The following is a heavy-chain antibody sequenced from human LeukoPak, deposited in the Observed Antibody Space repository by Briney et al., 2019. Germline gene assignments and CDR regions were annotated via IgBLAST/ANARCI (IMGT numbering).Heavy chain of an antibody. V-gene: IGHV4-59*08. CDR2: IYYSGST. CDR3: ARGYSSSWYYNWFDP. D-gene: IGHD6-13*01. Sequence: SETLSLTCTVSGGSISSYYWSWIRQPPGKGLEWIGYIYYSGSTNYNTSLKSRVTISVDTSKNQFSLKLSSVTAADTAVYHCARGYSSSWYYNWFDPWGQGTLVTVSS. CDR1: GGSISSYY. J-gene: IGHJ5*02.